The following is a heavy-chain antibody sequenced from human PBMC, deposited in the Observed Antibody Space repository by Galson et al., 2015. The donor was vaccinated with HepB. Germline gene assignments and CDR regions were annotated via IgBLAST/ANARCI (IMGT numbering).Heavy chain of an antibody. CDR2: ISSSSSYI. Sequence: SLRLSCAASGFTFSSYSMNWVRQAPGKGLEWVSSISSSSSYIYYADSVKGRFTISRDNAKNSLYLQMNSLRAEDTAVYYCARWAHSGGSSEYYYYYYGMDVWGQGTTVTVSS. D-gene: IGHD2-15*01. CDR1: GFTFSSYS. CDR3: ARWAHSGGSSEYYYYYYGMDV. V-gene: IGHV3-21*01. J-gene: IGHJ6*02.